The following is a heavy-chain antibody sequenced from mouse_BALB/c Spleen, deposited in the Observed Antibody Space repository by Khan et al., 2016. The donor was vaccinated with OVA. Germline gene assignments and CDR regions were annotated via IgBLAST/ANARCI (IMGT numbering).Heavy chain of an antibody. Sequence: QVQLKQSGTELVRPGVSVKISCKGSGYTFTDFAMHWVKQSHAKCLEWIGVISTYYGDVTYNQKFKWKVTMIGDKSLSSAYMERARLTSEDSAIYYCARGRCEYRFAYWDQGTLVTVSA. D-gene: IGHD2-10*02. CDR2: ISTYYGDV. CDR1: GYTFTDFA. J-gene: IGHJ3*01. CDR3: ARGRCEYRFAY. V-gene: IGHV1S137*01.